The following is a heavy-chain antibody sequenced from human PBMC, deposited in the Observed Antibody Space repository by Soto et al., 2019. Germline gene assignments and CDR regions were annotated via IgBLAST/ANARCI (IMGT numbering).Heavy chain of an antibody. CDR3: GSSGPPVLDGFSYPDMDV. V-gene: IGHV4-4*02. D-gene: IGHD3-10*01. CDR1: GGSITSANW. CDR2: ISHSGIT. J-gene: IGHJ6*02. Sequence: SETLSLTCAVSGGSITSANWWTWVRQPPGGGLEWIGEISHSGITKYRASLTSRVTKSVDTSKNQFSLQLHSVTAAGTAVYYCGSSGPPVLDGFSYPDMDVWGQGTTVTVSS.